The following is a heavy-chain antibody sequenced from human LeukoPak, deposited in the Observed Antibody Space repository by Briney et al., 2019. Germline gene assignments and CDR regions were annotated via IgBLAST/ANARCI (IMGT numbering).Heavy chain of an antibody. Sequence: GASVKVSCKASGYSFTGNYMHWVRQAPGQGLEWMGWINPNSGGTNYAQKFQGRVTMTRDTSISTAYMELSRLRSDDTAVYYCARNLTPLRFFDWLLPWDYWGQGSLVTVSS. V-gene: IGHV1-2*02. CDR2: INPNSGGT. J-gene: IGHJ4*02. CDR1: GYSFTGNY. D-gene: IGHD3-9*01. CDR3: ARNLTPLRFFDWLLPWDY.